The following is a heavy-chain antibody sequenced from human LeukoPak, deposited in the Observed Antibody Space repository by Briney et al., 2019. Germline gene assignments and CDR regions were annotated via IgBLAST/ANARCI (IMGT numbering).Heavy chain of an antibody. CDR2: ISGSGTTI. CDR1: GITFSSYE. D-gene: IGHD6-13*01. CDR3: ARGSTSSW. J-gene: IGHJ4*02. Sequence: GGSLRLSCAASGITFSSYEMNWVRQAPGKGLEWVSSISGSGTTIYHADSVKGRFTISRDNAKNALYLQMNSLRVEDTAVYYCARGSTSSWWGQGTLVTVSS. V-gene: IGHV3-48*03.